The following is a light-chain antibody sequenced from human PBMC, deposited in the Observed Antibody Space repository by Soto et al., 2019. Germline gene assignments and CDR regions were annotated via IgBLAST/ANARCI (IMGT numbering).Light chain of an antibody. J-gene: IGKJ3*01. CDR2: GAS. V-gene: IGKV3-20*01. CDR3: QQYGSSPPFT. CDR1: QSVRSSY. Sequence: EIVLTQSPGTLSLSPGERATLSCRASQSVRSSYLAWYQQKPGQAPMLLIYGASTRATGIPDRFSGSGSGTDFTLTISRLEPEDFAVYYYQQYGSSPPFTFGPGTKVDIK.